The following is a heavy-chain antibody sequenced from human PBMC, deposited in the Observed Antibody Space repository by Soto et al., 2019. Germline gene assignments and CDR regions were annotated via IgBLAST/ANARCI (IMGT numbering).Heavy chain of an antibody. CDR1: GGSISSGGYY. J-gene: IGHJ6*02. V-gene: IGHV4-31*03. D-gene: IGHD5-18*01. Sequence: PSETLSLTCTVSGGSISSGGYYWSWIRQHPGKGLEWIGYIYYSGSTYYNPSLKSRVTISVDTSKNQFSLKLSSVTAADTAVYYCATSRRQLWSQYYYYGMDVWGQGTTVTVSS. CDR3: ATSRRQLWSQYYYYGMDV. CDR2: IYYSGST.